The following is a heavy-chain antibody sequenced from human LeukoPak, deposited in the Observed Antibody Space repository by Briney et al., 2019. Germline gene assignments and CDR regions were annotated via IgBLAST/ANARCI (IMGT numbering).Heavy chain of an antibody. D-gene: IGHD6-19*01. J-gene: IGHJ4*02. V-gene: IGHV1-46*01. CDR3: ARAPIAVAGTGTYYFDY. CDR1: GYTFTSYY. CDR2: INPSGGST. Sequence: ASVKVSCKASGYTFTSYYMHWVRQAPGQGLEWMGIINPSGGSTSYAQKFQGRVTMTRDTSTSTVYMDLSSLRSEDTAVYYCARAPIAVAGTGTYYFDYWGQGTLVTVSS.